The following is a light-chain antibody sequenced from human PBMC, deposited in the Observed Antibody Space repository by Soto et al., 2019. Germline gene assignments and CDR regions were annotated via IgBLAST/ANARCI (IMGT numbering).Light chain of an antibody. CDR1: QDISNY. J-gene: IGKJ1*01. CDR3: QQSYSTPPWT. V-gene: IGKV1-33*01. Sequence: DIQMTQSPSSLSASVGDRVTITCQASQDISNYLNWYQQKPGKAPKLLIYDASNLETGVPSRFSGSGSGTDFTFTISNLQPEDFATYYCQQSYSTPPWTFGQGTKVDIK. CDR2: DAS.